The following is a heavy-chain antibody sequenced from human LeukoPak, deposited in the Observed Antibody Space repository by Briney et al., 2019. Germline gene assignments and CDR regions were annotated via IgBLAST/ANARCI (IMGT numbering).Heavy chain of an antibody. Sequence: PGGSLRLSCAASGFTVSSNYLSWIRQSPGKGLEWIGEIDHSGRTNYNPSFKSRVTISVDTSKNQFSLSLRSVTAADTAVLYCVRRGIGSTSSYNGDFDHWGQGTLVTVSS. CDR3: VRRGIGSTSSYNGDFDH. V-gene: IGHV4-34*01. J-gene: IGHJ4*02. CDR1: GFTVSSNY. D-gene: IGHD3-10*01. CDR2: IDHSGRT.